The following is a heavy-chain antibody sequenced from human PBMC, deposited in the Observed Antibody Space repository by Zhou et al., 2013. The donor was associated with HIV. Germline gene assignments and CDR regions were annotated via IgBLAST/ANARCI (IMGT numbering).Heavy chain of an antibody. D-gene: IGHD6-19*01. CDR1: GGTFSSYA. CDR3: ARGPKWLELDDYYYYYYMDV. V-gene: IGHV1-69*05. Sequence: QVQLVQSGAEVKKPGSSVKVSCKASGGTFSSYAISWVRQAPGQGLEWMGGIIPIFGTANYAQKFQGRVTITTDESTSTAYMELSSLRSEDTAVYYCARGPKWLELDDYYYYYYMDVWGKGTTVTVSS. J-gene: IGHJ6*03. CDR2: IIPIFGTA.